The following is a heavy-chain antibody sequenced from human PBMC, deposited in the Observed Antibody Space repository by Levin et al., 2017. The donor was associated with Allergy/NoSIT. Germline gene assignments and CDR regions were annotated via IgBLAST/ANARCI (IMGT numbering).Heavy chain of an antibody. CDR2: ISSTGSTI. V-gene: IGHV3-48*03. Sequence: SCAASGFTFSSYEMNWVRRAPGKGPEWVSYISSTGSTIYSADSVKGRFTISRDNAKNSLYLHMNSLRAEDTAVYYCARQLGNFWSGYNYFDYWGQGTLVTVSS. CDR3: ARQLGNFWSGYNYFDY. CDR1: GFTFSSYE. J-gene: IGHJ4*02. D-gene: IGHD3-3*01.